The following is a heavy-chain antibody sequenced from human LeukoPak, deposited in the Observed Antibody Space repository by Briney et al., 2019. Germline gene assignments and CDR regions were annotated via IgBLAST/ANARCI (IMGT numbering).Heavy chain of an antibody. CDR2: SNDSGGT. D-gene: IGHD1-26*01. Sequence: PSETLSLTCAVYGGTFSGYYWSWIRQPPGKRLEWVGESNDSGGTNYNPSLKSRVTISADKSKSQVSLKLTSVTAADTAVYYCARLSVIVGAALEYYYYYMDVWGQGTTVTVSS. CDR3: ARLSVIVGAALEYYYYYMDV. V-gene: IGHV4-34*01. CDR1: GGTFSGYY. J-gene: IGHJ6*03.